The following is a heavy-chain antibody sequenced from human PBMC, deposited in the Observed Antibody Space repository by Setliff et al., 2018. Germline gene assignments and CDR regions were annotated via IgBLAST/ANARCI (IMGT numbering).Heavy chain of an antibody. D-gene: IGHD1-7*01. CDR1: GFTFNTYW. Sequence: GGSLRLSCAASGFTFNTYWMHWVRQAPGKGLVWFSHINSDGSGTSYADSVKGRFTISRDNAKNTLYLDMNSLRAEDTAVFYCVAVRWNYPTVWGPGTLVTGSS. CDR3: VAVRWNYPTV. V-gene: IGHV3-74*01. CDR2: INSDGSGT. J-gene: IGHJ4*02.